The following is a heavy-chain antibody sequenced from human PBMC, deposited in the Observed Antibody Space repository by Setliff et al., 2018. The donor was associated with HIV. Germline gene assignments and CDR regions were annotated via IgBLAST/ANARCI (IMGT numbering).Heavy chain of an antibody. CDR2: IYHNGST. CDR3: ARGWVRGPIISPGTYFSYGLDV. Sequence: SETLSLTCAVSGYSITSVYYWGWIRQPPGKGLEWIGSIYHNGSTYYNPSLKSRVSILVDISKNQFSLKLSSVTAADTAVYYCARGWVRGPIISPGTYFSYGLDVWGQGTPVTVSS. J-gene: IGHJ6*02. V-gene: IGHV4-38-2*01. D-gene: IGHD3-10*01. CDR1: GYSITSVYY.